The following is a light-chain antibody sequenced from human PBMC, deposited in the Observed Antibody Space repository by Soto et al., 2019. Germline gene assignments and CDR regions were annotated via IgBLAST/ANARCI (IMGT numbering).Light chain of an antibody. V-gene: IGLV2-11*01. CDR2: DVS. J-gene: IGLJ3*02. CDR3: CSYAANYNFWV. Sequence: QSALTQPRSVSGFPGQSVTISCTGTNSDIGGYNYVSWYQQHPGKAPKVMIYDVSRRPSGVPDRFSGSKSGNTASLTISGLQAEDEADYYCCSYAANYNFWVFGGGTKLTVL. CDR1: NSDIGGYNY.